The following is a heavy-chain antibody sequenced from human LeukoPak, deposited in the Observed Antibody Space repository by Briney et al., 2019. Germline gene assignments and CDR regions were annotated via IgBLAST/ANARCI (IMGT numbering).Heavy chain of an antibody. CDR2: ISGAT. CDR1: GFTFSSYA. D-gene: IGHD3-10*01. CDR3: ARAPSGDVLLWFGELNWFDP. J-gene: IGHJ5*02. V-gene: IGHV3-23*01. Sequence: GGSLRLSCAASGFTFSSYAMNWVRQAPGKGLEWVSSISGATYYADSVKGRFIISRDNSKNTLYLQMNSLRAEDTAVYYCARAPSGDVLLWFGELNWFDPWGQGTLVTVSS.